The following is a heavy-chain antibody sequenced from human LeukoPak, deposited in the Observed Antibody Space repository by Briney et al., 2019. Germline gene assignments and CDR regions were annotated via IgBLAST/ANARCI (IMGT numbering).Heavy chain of an antibody. V-gene: IGHV1-69*05. D-gene: IGHD2-2*01. CDR1: GYTFTSYY. CDR2: IIPIFGTA. J-gene: IGHJ5*02. Sequence: GASVKVSCKASGYTFTSYYMHWVRQAPGQGLEWMGGIIPIFGTANYAQKFQGRVTITTDESTSTAYMELSSLRSEDTAVYYCARSRVVPAARNVFWFDPWGQGTLVTVSS. CDR3: ARSRVVPAARNVFWFDP.